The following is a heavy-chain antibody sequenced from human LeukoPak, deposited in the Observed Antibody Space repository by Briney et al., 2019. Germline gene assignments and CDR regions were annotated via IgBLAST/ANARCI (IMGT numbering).Heavy chain of an antibody. CDR1: GFTFSNHG. CDR3: VGSGYGY. D-gene: IGHD3-22*01. V-gene: IGHV3-30*02. J-gene: IGHJ4*02. CDR2: IRSDGTNK. Sequence: GGSLSLSCAASGFTFSNHGLHWVRQAPGKGLEWVAFIRSDGTNKYYIDSVKGRFTISRDNSKNSLYLQMNTLSAEDTAVYYCVGSGYGYWGQGTLVTVSS.